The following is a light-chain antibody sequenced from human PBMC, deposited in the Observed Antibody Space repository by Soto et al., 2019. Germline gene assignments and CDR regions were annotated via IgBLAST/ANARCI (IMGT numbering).Light chain of an antibody. Sequence: ETVMTQSPATLSVSPGERATLSCRASQSVSNNLAWYQQKPGQAPRLLIYGASTRATGIPARFSGSGSGTEFTLTISSLQSEDFAVYYCQQHNNWPRTFGQGTKVEIK. CDR1: QSVSNN. CDR2: GAS. J-gene: IGKJ1*01. CDR3: QQHNNWPRT. V-gene: IGKV3-15*01.